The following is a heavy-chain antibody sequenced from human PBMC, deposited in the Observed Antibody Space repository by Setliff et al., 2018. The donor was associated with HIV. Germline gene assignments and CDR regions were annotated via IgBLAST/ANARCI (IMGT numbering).Heavy chain of an antibody. CDR2: VNQRVTS. CDR1: SGSFGSYY. J-gene: IGHJ4*02. V-gene: IGHV4-34*01. Sequence: PSETLSLTCAVNSGSFGSYYWSWLRQSPGKGLEWIGEVNQRVTSNYNPSLKSRVTMSIDESKSQFSLKLSSVTAADTAVYFCARDKGGGYLDSWGQGTLVTVSS. CDR3: ARDKGGGYLDS. D-gene: IGHD3-16*01.